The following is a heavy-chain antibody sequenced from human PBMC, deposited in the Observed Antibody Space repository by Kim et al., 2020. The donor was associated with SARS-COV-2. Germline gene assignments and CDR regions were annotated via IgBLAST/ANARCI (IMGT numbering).Heavy chain of an antibody. CDR2: VFNGRAA. V-gene: IGHV4-59*11. Sequence: SETLSLTCTVSGGSMTSHYWSWVRQVPGKALDCLGYVFNGRAAAVNPSLTSRVQISLDPSRNQLSLTLTSATPADTAVYYCAGMGVSPNGDYWGDCDRWGPGALVVVSS. D-gene: IGHD2-21*02. CDR3: AGMGVSPNGDYWGDCDR. CDR1: GGSMTSHY. J-gene: IGHJ1*01.